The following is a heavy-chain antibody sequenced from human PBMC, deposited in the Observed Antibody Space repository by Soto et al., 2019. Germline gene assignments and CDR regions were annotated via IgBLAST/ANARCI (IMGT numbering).Heavy chain of an antibody. J-gene: IGHJ4*02. Sequence: AGGSLRLSCAASGFTFSSYGMHWVRQAPGKGLEWVAVISYDGSNKYYADSVKGRFTISRDNSKNTLYLQMNSLRAEDTAVYYCAKGRYAYYFDYWGQGTLVTVSS. CDR1: GFTFSSYG. D-gene: IGHD5-12*01. CDR2: ISYDGSNK. CDR3: AKGRYAYYFDY. V-gene: IGHV3-30*18.